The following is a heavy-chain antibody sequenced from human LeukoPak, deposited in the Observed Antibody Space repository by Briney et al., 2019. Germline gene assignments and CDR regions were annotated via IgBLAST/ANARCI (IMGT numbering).Heavy chain of an antibody. V-gene: IGHV3-7*01. D-gene: IGHD3-3*01. CDR3: ASVLRFLEWEAESYGMDV. J-gene: IGHJ6*02. Sequence: GGSLRLSCAASGFTFSSYWMSWVRQAPGKGLEWVANIKQDGSEKYYVDSVKGRFTISRDNAKNSLYLRMNSLRAEDTAVYYCASVLRFLEWEAESYGMDVWGQGTTVTVSS. CDR1: GFTFSSYW. CDR2: IKQDGSEK.